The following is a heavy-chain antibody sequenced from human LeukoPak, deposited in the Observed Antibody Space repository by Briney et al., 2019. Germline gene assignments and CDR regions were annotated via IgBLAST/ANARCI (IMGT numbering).Heavy chain of an antibody. V-gene: IGHV1-18*04. CDR3: ARDGAYYDILTGYHPLDY. J-gene: IGHJ4*02. CDR2: ISAYNGNT. CDR1: GYTFTSYG. Sequence: ASVKVSCKASGYTFTSYGISWVRQAPGQGLEWMGWISAYNGNTNYAQKLQGRVTMTTDTSTSTAYMELRSLRSDDTAVYYCARDGAYYDILTGYHPLDYWGQGTPVTVSS. D-gene: IGHD3-9*01.